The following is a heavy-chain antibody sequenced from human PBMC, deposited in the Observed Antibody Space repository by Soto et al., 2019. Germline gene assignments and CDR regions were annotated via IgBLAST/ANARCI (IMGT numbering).Heavy chain of an antibody. CDR3: ARGRGIITYYDFWSGSP. CDR2: MNPNSGNT. D-gene: IGHD3-3*01. Sequence: ASVKVSCEACGDSFTSYDINWVRQATGQGLEWMGWMNPNSGNTGYAQKFQGRVTMTRNTSISTAYMELSSLRSEDTAVYYCARGRGIITYYDFWSGSPWGQGTLVTVSS. J-gene: IGHJ5*02. V-gene: IGHV1-8*01. CDR1: GDSFTSYD.